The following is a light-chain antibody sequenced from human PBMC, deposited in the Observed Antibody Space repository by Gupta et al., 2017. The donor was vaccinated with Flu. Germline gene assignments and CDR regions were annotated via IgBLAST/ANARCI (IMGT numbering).Light chain of an antibody. J-gene: IGKJ1*01. CDR1: QVVNRNY. CDR2: GAT. CDR3: QQYGTSPPWP. Sequence: DIVLTQSSCTLSLSPGEGATLSCRSSQVVNRNYLAWYQHKTGQPPRLLIFGATSRATGTPDRLSGSGSGTDFTLTISRLEPEDFAGYYCQQYGTSPPWPFGQGTKVEIK. V-gene: IGKV3-20*01.